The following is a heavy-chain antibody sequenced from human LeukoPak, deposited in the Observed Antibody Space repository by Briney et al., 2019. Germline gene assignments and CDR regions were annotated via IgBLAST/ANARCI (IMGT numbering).Heavy chain of an antibody. CDR2: IYYSGST. CDR3: ARRTTETTDCFDP. CDR1: GGSISSSSYY. J-gene: IGHJ5*02. Sequence: SETLSLTCTVSGGSISSSSYYWGWIRQPPGKGLEWIGSIYYSGSTYYNPSLKSRVTISVDTSKNQFSLNLSSATAADTAVYYCARRTTETTDCFDPWGQGTLVTVSS. V-gene: IGHV4-39*07. D-gene: IGHD4-11*01.